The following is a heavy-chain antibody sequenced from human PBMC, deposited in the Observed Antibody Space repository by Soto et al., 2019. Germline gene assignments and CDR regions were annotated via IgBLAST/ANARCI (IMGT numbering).Heavy chain of an antibody. V-gene: IGHV4-4*02. J-gene: IGHJ3*02. CDR2: INHSGST. CDR1: GGSISSSNW. Sequence: PSETLSLTCAVSGGSISSSNWWSWVRQPPGKGLEWIGEINHSGSTNYNPSLKSRVTISVDTSKNQFSLKLSSVTAADTAVYYCARGPRRAYYYGSGTQGYAFDIWGQGTMVTVSS. D-gene: IGHD3-10*01. CDR3: ARGPRRAYYYGSGTQGYAFDI.